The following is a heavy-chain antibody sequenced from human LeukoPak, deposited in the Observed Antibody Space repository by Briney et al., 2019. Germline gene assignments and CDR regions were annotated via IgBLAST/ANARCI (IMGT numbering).Heavy chain of an antibody. CDR2: IYYSGST. D-gene: IGHD5-24*01. CDR1: GFTFSNAW. Sequence: GSLRLSCAASGFTFSNAWMSWVRQAPGKGLEWIGSIYYSGSTYYNPSLKSRVTISVDTSKNQFSLKLSSVTAADTAVYYCAREDGYWGQGTLVTVSS. J-gene: IGHJ4*02. V-gene: IGHV4-4*02. CDR3: AREDGY.